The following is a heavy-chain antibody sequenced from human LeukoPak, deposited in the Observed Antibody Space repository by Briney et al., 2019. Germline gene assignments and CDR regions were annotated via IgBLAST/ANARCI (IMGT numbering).Heavy chain of an antibody. J-gene: IGHJ4*02. CDR3: ARSIGSEPNFDC. V-gene: IGHV4-59*08. CDR1: GGSISSYY. CDR2: IYYSGGT. Sequence: SETLSLTCTVSGGSISSYYWNRIRQPPGKGLEWSGYIYYSGGTDYNPSLRSRVTISVETSKNQFSLNLSSVTAADTAVYYCARSIGSEPNFDCWGQGALVTVSS. D-gene: IGHD1-14*01.